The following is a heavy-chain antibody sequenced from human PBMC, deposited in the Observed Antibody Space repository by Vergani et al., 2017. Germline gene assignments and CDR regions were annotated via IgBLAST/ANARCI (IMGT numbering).Heavy chain of an antibody. CDR1: GGSLSGYY. Sequence: QVQLQESGPGLVRPSETLSLPCTVSGGSLSGYYWNWIRQTPGEGLEWIGYVEDSGYFNYNPSLKTRVSMSSDTSNNQFSLMLSSVTVADTAVYYCARSIVSRNPPDYFDNWGQGTLVTVSS. CDR3: ARSIVSRNPPDYFDN. CDR2: VEDSGYF. J-gene: IGHJ4*02. V-gene: IGHV4-59*01. D-gene: IGHD1-14*01.